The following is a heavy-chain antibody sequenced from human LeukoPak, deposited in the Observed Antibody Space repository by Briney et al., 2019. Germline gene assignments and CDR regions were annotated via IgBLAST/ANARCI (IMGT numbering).Heavy chain of an antibody. V-gene: IGHV1-3*01. D-gene: IGHD2-2*01. J-gene: IGHJ4*02. CDR2: ISVGNGNT. Sequence: ASVTVSCKASGYTFTTYAMHWVRQAPGQRLEWMGWISVGNGNTKYSQKFQGRVTITRDTSATTAYMELSSLRSEDTAVYYCAREGSTQFDYWGQGTLLTVSS. CDR3: AREGSTQFDY. CDR1: GYTFTTYA.